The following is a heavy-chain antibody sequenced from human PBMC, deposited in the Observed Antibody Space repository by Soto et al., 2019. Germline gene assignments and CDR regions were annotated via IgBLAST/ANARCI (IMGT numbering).Heavy chain of an antibody. V-gene: IGHV1-69*02. CDR2: IIPILGIA. CDR3: ASLVSSSSGWAEYFQH. D-gene: IGHD6-6*01. CDR1: GGTFSSYT. Sequence: ASLKVSCKASGGTFSSYTISWVRQAPGQGLEWMGRIIPILGIANYAQKFQGRVTITADKSTSTAYMELSSLRSEDTAVYYCASLVSSSSGWAEYFQHWGQGTLVTVSS. J-gene: IGHJ1*01.